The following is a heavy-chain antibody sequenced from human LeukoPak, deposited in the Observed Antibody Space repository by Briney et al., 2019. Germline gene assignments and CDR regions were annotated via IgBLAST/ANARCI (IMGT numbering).Heavy chain of an antibody. CDR3: ARGRVELPRRYCSGGSCYSGFGLYYYMDV. Sequence: GGSLRLSCAASGFTFSSYWMSWVRQAPGKGLEWVANIKQDGSEKYYVDSVKGRFTISRDDAKNSLYLQMNSLRAEDTAVYYCARGRVELPRRYCSGGSCYSGFGLYYYMDVWGKGTTVTISS. CDR2: IKQDGSEK. V-gene: IGHV3-7*01. D-gene: IGHD2-15*01. CDR1: GFTFSSYW. J-gene: IGHJ6*03.